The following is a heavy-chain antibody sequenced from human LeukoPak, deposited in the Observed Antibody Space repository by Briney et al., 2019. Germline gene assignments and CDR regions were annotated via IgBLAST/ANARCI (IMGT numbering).Heavy chain of an antibody. D-gene: IGHD2-15*01. Sequence: SGGSLRLSCAASGFTFGSYWMHWVRQAPGKGLVWVSRINTDGSSTSDADSVRGRVTISRDNAKNTLYLQMNSLSAEDTAVYYCARAGYCSGGSCYFDYWGQGVQVFVSS. CDR1: GFTFGSYW. V-gene: IGHV3-74*01. CDR2: INTDGSST. J-gene: IGHJ4*02. CDR3: ARAGYCSGGSCYFDY.